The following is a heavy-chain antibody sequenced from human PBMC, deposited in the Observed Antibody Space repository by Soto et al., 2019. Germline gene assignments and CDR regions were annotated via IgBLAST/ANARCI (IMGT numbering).Heavy chain of an antibody. CDR1: GGSISSGGYY. Sequence: SETLSLTCTVSGGSISSGGYYWSWIRQHPGKGLEWIGYIYYSGSTYYNPSLKSRVTISVDTSKNQFSLKLSSVTAADTAVYYCARVDSSGSYFDSWGQGTLVTVS. CDR3: ARVDSSGSYFDS. D-gene: IGHD3-22*01. CDR2: IYYSGST. V-gene: IGHV4-31*03. J-gene: IGHJ4*02.